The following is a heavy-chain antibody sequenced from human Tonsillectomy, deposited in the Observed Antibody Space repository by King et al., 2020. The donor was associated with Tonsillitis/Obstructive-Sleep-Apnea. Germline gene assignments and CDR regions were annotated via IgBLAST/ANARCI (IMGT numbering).Heavy chain of an antibody. V-gene: IGHV6-1*01. D-gene: IGHD2-15*01. J-gene: IGHJ6*03. Sequence: QVQLQQSGPGLVKPSQTLSLTCAISGDSVSSNSAAWNWIRQSPSRGLEWLGRTYYRSKWYNDYAVSVKSRITINPDTSKNQYSLQLNSVTPEDTAVYYWARDVGGGSCYSHYYYYMDVWGKGTTVTVSS. CDR3: ARDVGGGSCYSHYYYYMDV. CDR1: GDSVSSNSAA. CDR2: TYYRSKWYN.